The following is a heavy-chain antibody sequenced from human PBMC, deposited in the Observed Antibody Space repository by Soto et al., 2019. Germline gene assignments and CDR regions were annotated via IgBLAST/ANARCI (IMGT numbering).Heavy chain of an antibody. CDR3: ARGLLAYFGMDV. Sequence: QLVQSGAEVKKPGASVKVSCKASGYSFTNYDISWVRQAPGQGLEWMAWISAHNGNKHYAEKFQGRVSTTTDTSTSTAYMAVRTLKTDDTAVYYCARGLLAYFGMDVWGQGTTVTVS. J-gene: IGHJ6*02. CDR2: ISAHNGNK. D-gene: IGHD1-26*01. CDR1: GYSFTNYD. V-gene: IGHV1-18*01.